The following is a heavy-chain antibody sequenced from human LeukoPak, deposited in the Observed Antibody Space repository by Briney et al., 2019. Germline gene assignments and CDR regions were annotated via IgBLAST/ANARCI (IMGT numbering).Heavy chain of an antibody. D-gene: IGHD5-18*01. J-gene: IGHJ4*02. CDR3: ARDPRGITALVDYFDY. Sequence: PGGSLRLSCIASGFTFSDYYMSWIRQAPGKGLEWVSYISSSGSAIYYADSVKGRFTISRDNAKNSLYLQMSSLRVEDTAVYYCARDPRGITALVDYFDYWGQGTLVTVSS. V-gene: IGHV3-11*01. CDR1: GFTFSDYY. CDR2: ISSSGSAI.